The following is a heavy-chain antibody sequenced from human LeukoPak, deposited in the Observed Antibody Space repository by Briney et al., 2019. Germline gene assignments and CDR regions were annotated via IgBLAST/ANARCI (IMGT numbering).Heavy chain of an antibody. Sequence: PGGSLRLSCAASGFTFSSYAMSWVRQAPGKGLEWVSAISGSGGSTYYADSVKGRFTISRDNSKNTLYLQMNSLRAEDTAVYYCAKEPPADTGGDFGLGLFDYWGQGTLVTVSS. CDR3: AKEPPADTGGDFGLGLFDY. CDR1: GFTFSSYA. V-gene: IGHV3-23*01. CDR2: ISGSGGST. D-gene: IGHD7-27*01. J-gene: IGHJ4*02.